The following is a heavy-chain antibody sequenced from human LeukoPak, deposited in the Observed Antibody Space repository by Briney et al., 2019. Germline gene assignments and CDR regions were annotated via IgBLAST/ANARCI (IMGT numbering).Heavy chain of an antibody. J-gene: IGHJ4*02. CDR2: FDPEDGET. Sequence: ASVKVSCKVSGYTLTELSMHWVRQAPGKGLEWMGGFDPEDGETIYAQKFQGRVTMTEDTSTDTAYTELSSLRSEDTAVYYCATGGMRQQLNFDYWGQGTLVTVSS. CDR1: GYTLTELS. V-gene: IGHV1-24*01. D-gene: IGHD6-13*01. CDR3: ATGGMRQQLNFDY.